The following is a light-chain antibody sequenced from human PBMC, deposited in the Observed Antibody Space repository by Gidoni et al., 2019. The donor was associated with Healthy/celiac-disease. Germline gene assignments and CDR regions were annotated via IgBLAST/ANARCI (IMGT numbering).Light chain of an antibody. CDR3: SSYTSSSTLV. CDR1: SSDVGGYNY. Sequence: QSALTQPASVAGYPGQSITISCTGTSSDVGGYNYVSWYQQHPGKAPNLMIYEVSNRPSGVSNRFSGSKSGNTASLTISGLQAEDEADYYCSSYTSSSTLVFGGGTKLTVL. J-gene: IGLJ2*01. V-gene: IGLV2-14*01. CDR2: EVS.